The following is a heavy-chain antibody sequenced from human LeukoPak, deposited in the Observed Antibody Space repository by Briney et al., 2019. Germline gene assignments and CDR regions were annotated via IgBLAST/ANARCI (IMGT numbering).Heavy chain of an antibody. V-gene: IGHV1-8*03. Sequence: ASVKVSCKASGYTFTSYDINWVRQATGQGLEWMGWMNPNSGNTGYAQKFQGRVTITRNTSISTAYMELSSLRSEDTAVYYCARQAQREDYGDYVGWFDPWGQGTLVTVSS. CDR3: ARQAQREDYGDYVGWFDP. D-gene: IGHD4-17*01. CDR2: MNPNSGNT. CDR1: GYTFTSYD. J-gene: IGHJ5*02.